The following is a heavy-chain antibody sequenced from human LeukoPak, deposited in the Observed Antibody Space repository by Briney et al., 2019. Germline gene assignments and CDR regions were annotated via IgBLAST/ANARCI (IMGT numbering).Heavy chain of an antibody. CDR3: ARLNYPLDY. J-gene: IGHJ4*02. CDR2: IYYSGST. Sequence: SETLSLTWTVSGXSISSGDYYWSWIRQPPGKGLGWIGYIYYSGSTYYNPSLKRRVTISVDTSKNQFSLKLSSVTAADTAVYYCARLNYPLDYWGQGTLVTVSS. D-gene: IGHD5-24*01. V-gene: IGHV4-30-4*01. CDR1: GXSISSGDYY.